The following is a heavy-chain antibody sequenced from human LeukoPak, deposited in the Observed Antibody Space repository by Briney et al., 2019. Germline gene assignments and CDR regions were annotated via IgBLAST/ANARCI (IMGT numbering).Heavy chain of an antibody. D-gene: IGHD6-19*01. CDR1: GGSFSGYY. Sequence: KPSETLSLTCAVYGGSFSGYYWSWIRQPPGKGLEWIGEINHSGSTNYNPSLKSRATIPVDTSKNQFSLKLSSVTAADTAVYYCARGFSGIAVAGTFLFDYWGQGTLVTVSS. CDR2: INHSGST. J-gene: IGHJ4*02. V-gene: IGHV4-34*01. CDR3: ARGFSGIAVAGTFLFDY.